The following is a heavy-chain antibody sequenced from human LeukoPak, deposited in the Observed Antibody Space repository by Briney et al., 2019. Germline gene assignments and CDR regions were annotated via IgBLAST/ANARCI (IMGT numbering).Heavy chain of an antibody. CDR3: ASRSSIWSGYQDTLYYFDS. CDR1: GGSISSYY. D-gene: IGHD3-3*01. Sequence: SETLSLTCTVSGGSISSYYWSWIRQPPGKRLEWIGHIHYSGSTNYNPSLKSRVTISVDTSKNQFSLKLSSVTAADTAVYYCASRSSIWSGYQDTLYYFDSWGQGTLVTVSS. J-gene: IGHJ4*02. CDR2: IHYSGST. V-gene: IGHV4-59*01.